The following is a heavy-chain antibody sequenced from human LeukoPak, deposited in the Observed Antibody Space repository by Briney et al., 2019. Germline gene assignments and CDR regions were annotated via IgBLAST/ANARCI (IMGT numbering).Heavy chain of an antibody. D-gene: IGHD6-19*01. V-gene: IGHV1-69*06. Sequence: ASVKVSCKASGGTFSSYAISWVRQAPGQGLEWMGGIIPIFGTANYAQKFQGRVTITADKSTSTVYMELRSLRSDDTAVYYCARDLKMGYSSGRYSWGTGSSNDYWGQGTLVTVSS. CDR1: GGTFSSYA. CDR2: IIPIFGTA. J-gene: IGHJ4*02. CDR3: ARDLKMGYSSGRYSWGTGSSNDY.